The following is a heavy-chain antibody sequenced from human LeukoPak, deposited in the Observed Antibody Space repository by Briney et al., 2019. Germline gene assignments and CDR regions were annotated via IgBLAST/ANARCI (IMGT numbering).Heavy chain of an antibody. D-gene: IGHD1-26*01. CDR2: IYHSGST. J-gene: IGHJ4*02. Sequence: PSQTLSLTCTVSGGSISSGGYYWSWIRQPPGKGLEWIGYIYHSGSTYYNPSLKSRVTISVDRSKNQFSLKLSSVTAADTAVYYCASLVGATRASDYWGQGTLVTVSS. CDR3: ASLVGATRASDY. V-gene: IGHV4-30-2*01. CDR1: GGSISSGGYY.